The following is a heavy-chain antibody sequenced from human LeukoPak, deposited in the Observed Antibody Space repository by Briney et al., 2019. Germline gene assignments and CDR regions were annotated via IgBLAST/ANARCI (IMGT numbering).Heavy chain of an antibody. J-gene: IGHJ4*02. V-gene: IGHV1-2*02. Sequence: ASVKVSCKASGYTFTGYYMHWVRQAPGQGLEWMGWINPNSGGTNYARKFQGRVTMTRDTSISTAYMELSRLRSDDTAVYYCARDITDIVVVPAAHGTTALDYWGQGTLVTVSS. D-gene: IGHD2-2*01. CDR2: INPNSGGT. CDR3: ARDITDIVVVPAAHGTTALDY. CDR1: GYTFTGYY.